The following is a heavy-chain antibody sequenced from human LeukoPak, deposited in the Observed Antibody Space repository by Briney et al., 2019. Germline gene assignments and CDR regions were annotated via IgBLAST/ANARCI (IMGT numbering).Heavy chain of an antibody. CDR1: NYSITSGYF. D-gene: IGHD3-22*01. V-gene: IGHV4-38-2*02. CDR2: IYHSGTT. J-gene: IGHJ4*02. CDR3: ARDGVFHDSDGYSFDY. Sequence: SETLSLTCAVSNYSITSGYFWGWIRQPPGKGLEWIASIYHSGTTYYNPSLRNRVTLFVDTSKIQFSLKLTSLTAADTAVYYCARDGVFHDSDGYSFDYWGQGTLVTVSS.